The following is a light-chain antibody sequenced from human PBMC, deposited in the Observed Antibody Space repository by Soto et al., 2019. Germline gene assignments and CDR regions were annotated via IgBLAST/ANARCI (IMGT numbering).Light chain of an antibody. CDR2: EVS. CDR3: SSYTSSSTYV. CDR1: SSDVGGYNY. V-gene: IGLV2-14*01. Sequence: QSALTQPASVSGSPGQSITISCTGTSSDVGGYNYVSWYQQHPGKAPKLMIYEVSNRPSGVSNRFSVSKSGNTASLTISGLQAEDEADYYCSSYTSSSTYVFGTGTNVTVL. J-gene: IGLJ1*01.